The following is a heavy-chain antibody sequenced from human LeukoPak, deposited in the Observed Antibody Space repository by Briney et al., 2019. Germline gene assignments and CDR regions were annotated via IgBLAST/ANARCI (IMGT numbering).Heavy chain of an antibody. CDR3: ARGLRTIDY. D-gene: IGHD5-12*01. V-gene: IGHV1-18*01. J-gene: IGHJ4*02. CDR2: ISAYNGNT. Sequence: ASVKVSCKASGYTFTKYGISWVRQAPGQGLERMGWISAYNGNTNYAQKLQGRVTMTTDTSTSTAYMDLRTLRSDDTAVYYCARGLRTIDYWGQGTLVIVSS. CDR1: GYTFTKYG.